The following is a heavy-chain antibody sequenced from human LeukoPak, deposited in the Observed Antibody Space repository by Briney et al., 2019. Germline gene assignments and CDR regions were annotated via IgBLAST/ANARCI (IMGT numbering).Heavy chain of an antibody. CDR3: ARGGGGYYYDSSGYLD. D-gene: IGHD3-22*01. CDR2: INPNNGGT. CDR1: RNTFTGYY. Sequence: ASVKVSCKASRNTFTGYYMHWVRQAPGQGLEWMGWINPNNGGTNYAQKLQGRVTMTTDTSTSTAYMELRSLRSDDTAVYYCARGGGGYYYDSSGYLDWGQGTLVTVSS. J-gene: IGHJ4*02. V-gene: IGHV1-2*02.